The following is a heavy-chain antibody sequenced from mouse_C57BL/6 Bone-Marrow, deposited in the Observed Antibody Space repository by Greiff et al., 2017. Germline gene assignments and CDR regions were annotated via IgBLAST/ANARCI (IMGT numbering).Heavy chain of an antibody. D-gene: IGHD2-1*01. CDR3: AIYYGNYWFAY. CDR1: GYTFTGYW. Sequence: VKLQQSGAELMKPGASVKLSCKATGYTFTGYWIEWVKQRPGHGLEWIGELLPGSGSTNYNEKLTGKATFTADTSSNTAYMQLSSLTTEDSAIYYCAIYYGNYWFAYWGQGTLVTVSA. CDR2: LLPGSGST. V-gene: IGHV1-9*01. J-gene: IGHJ3*01.